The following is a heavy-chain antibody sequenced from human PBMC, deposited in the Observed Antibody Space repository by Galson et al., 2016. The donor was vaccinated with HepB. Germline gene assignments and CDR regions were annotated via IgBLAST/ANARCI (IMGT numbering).Heavy chain of an antibody. Sequence: SLRLSCAASGFTFSSYAMNWVRQAPGKGLEWVSVINASGGGTSYAGSVKGRFTISRDSSKNALFLQMNSLRAEDTAVYYCAKPGGYNLGPFDSWGQGILVTVSS. D-gene: IGHD1-1*01. V-gene: IGHV3-23*01. J-gene: IGHJ4*02. CDR3: AKPGGYNLGPFDS. CDR2: INASGGGT. CDR1: GFTFSSYA.